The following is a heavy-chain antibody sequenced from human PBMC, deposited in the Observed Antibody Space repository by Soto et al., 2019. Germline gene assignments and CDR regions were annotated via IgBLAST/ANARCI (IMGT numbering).Heavy chain of an antibody. CDR3: AKRCGAGGHFDD. J-gene: IGHJ4*02. D-gene: IGHD2-21*01. V-gene: IGHV3-23*01. CDR2: VSIGGST. Sequence: DVQLLESGGGLVQPEGSLRLSCAASGFTFSSYAMGWVRQGPGKGLEWVAVVSIGGSTHYADSVRGRFTISRDNSKNTLALQMNSLPADDAAVYFCAKRCGAGGHFDDWGQGALVTVSS. CDR1: GFTFSSYA.